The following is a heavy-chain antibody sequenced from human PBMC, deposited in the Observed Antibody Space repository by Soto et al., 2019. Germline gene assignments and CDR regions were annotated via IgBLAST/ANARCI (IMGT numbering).Heavy chain of an antibody. V-gene: IGHV4-31*03. CDR3: ASSFAGVVVPAANVYYYYGMDV. J-gene: IGHJ6*02. D-gene: IGHD2-2*01. CDR1: GGSISSGGYY. Sequence: SETLSLTCTVSGGSISSGGYYWSWIRQHPGKGLEWIGYIYYSGSTYYNPSLKSRVTISVDTSKNQFSLKLSSVTAADTAVYYCASSFAGVVVPAANVYYYYGMDVWGQATTVTVSS. CDR2: IYYSGST.